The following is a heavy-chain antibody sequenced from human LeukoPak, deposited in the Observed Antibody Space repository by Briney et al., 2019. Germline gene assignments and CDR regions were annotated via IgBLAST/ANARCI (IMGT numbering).Heavy chain of an antibody. CDR2: IYYSGST. V-gene: IGHV4-59*01. J-gene: IGHJ4*02. CDR3: ARAGVYSGSYFDY. D-gene: IGHD1-26*01. CDR1: GGSISSYY. Sequence: SETLSLTCTVSGGSISSYYWSWIRQPPGKGLEWIGYIYYSGSTNYNPSLKSRVTISVDTSKNQFSLKLSSVTAADTAVYYCARAGVYSGSYFDYWGQGTLVTVSS.